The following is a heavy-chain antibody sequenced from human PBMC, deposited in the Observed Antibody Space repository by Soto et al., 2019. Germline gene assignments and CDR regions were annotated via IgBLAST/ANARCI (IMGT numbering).Heavy chain of an antibody. CDR3: ARGLSGYSYENY. D-gene: IGHD5-18*01. J-gene: IGHJ4*02. CDR2: IIPIFGTA. Sequence: ASVKVSCKASGGTFSSYAISWVRQAPGQGLEWMGGIIPIFGTANYAQKFQGRVTITADESTSTAYMELSSLRSEDTAVYYCARGLSGYSYENYWGQGTLVTVSS. V-gene: IGHV1-69*01. CDR1: GGTFSSYA.